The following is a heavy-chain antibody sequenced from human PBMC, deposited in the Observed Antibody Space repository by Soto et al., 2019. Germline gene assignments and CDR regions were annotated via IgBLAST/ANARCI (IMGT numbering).Heavy chain of an antibody. V-gene: IGHV1-2*02. Sequence: DSVKVSCKASGYTFTGYYLHWVRQAPGQGLEWMGWINPTSGGTKYAQKFQGRVTMTRDTSISTAYMELISLTSDDTAVFYCARKIRDYNFDYWGQGTLVTVSS. CDR3: ARKIRDYNFDY. J-gene: IGHJ4*02. CDR2: INPTSGGT. D-gene: IGHD4-17*01. CDR1: GYTFTGYY.